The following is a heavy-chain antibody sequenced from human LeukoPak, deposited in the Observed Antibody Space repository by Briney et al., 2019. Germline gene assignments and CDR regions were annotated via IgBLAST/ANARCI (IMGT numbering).Heavy chain of an antibody. CDR3: ATPAAFDGMDV. Sequence: GGSLRLSCAASGFTFSSYSMNWVRQAPGKGLEWVSSISSSSSYIYYADSVKGRFTISRDVAKNSLYLQMNSLRAEDTAVYSCATPAAFDGMDVWGKGTTVTVSS. CDR1: GFTFSSYS. CDR2: ISSSSSYI. J-gene: IGHJ6*04. D-gene: IGHD6-25*01. V-gene: IGHV3-21*01.